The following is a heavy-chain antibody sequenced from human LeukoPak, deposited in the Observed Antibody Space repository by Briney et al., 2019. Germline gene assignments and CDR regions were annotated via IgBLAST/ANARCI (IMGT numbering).Heavy chain of an antibody. CDR2: ISAYNGNT. CDR3: ARDRNLREDFDS. Sequence: ASVTVSCTASGYTFTSYGISWVRQAPGQGLEWMGWISAYNGNTNYAQKLQGRVTMTTDTSTSTAYMELRSLRSDDTAVYYWARDRNLREDFDSWGQGPLVTVSS. J-gene: IGHJ4*02. D-gene: IGHD5/OR15-5a*01. V-gene: IGHV1-18*01. CDR1: GYTFTSYG.